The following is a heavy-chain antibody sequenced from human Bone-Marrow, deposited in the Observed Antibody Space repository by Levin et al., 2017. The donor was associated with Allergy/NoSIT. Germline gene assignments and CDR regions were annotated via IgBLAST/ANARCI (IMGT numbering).Heavy chain of an antibody. J-gene: IGHJ5*02. D-gene: IGHD6-6*01. CDR1: GGSISSGDYY. V-gene: IGHV4-31*02. Sequence: PSETLSLTCNVSGGSISSGDYYWSWIRQHPGKGLEWIGYISYSGDTYYNPSLKSRVTISVDTSKNQFSLNLNFVTAADTAVYYCARFELVRQYNWFDPWGQGTLVTVSS. CDR2: ISYSGDT. CDR3: ARFELVRQYNWFDP.